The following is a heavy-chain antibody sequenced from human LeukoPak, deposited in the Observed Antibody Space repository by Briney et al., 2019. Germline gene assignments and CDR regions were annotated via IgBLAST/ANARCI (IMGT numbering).Heavy chain of an antibody. CDR1: GFTFSSYA. CDR3: IVFGDSNH. CDR2: ISGSGGST. D-gene: IGHD4-17*01. J-gene: IGHJ5*02. V-gene: IGHV3-23*01. Sequence: GGSLRLSCAASGFTFSSYAMSWVRQAPGKGLEWVSAISGSGGSTYYADSVKGRFTISRDTSKNTPYLQINSLRVEDTAVYYCIVFGDSNHWGQGTLVTVSS.